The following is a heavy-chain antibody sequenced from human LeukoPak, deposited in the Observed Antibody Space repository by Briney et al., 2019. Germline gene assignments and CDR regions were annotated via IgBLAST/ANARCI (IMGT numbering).Heavy chain of an antibody. CDR2: INPNSGGT. CDR1: GYTFTGYY. D-gene: IGHD2-2*01. Sequence: GASVKVSCTASGYTFTGYYMHWVRQAPGQGLEWMGWINPNSGGTNYAQKFQGRVTMTRDTSISTAYMELSRLRSDDTAVYYCARGVVVVPAAEPYGMDVWGQGTTVTVSS. CDR3: ARGVVVVPAAEPYGMDV. J-gene: IGHJ6*02. V-gene: IGHV1-2*02.